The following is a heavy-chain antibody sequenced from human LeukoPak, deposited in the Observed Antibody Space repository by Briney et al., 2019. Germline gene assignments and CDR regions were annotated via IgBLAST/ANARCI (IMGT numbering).Heavy chain of an antibody. D-gene: IGHD6-19*01. CDR1: GFTFSSYA. CDR2: ISYDGSNK. CDR3: ARDPGYSSGWYFGY. J-gene: IGHJ4*02. V-gene: IGHV3-30-3*01. Sequence: GGSLRLSCAASGFTFSSYAMHWVGQAPGKGLEWVAVISYDGSNKYYADSVKGRFTISRDNSKNTLYLQMNSLRAEDTAVYFCARDPGYSSGWYFGYWGQGTLVTVSS.